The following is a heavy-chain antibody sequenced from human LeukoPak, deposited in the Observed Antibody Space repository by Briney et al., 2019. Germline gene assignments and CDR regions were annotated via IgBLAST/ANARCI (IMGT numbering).Heavy chain of an antibody. CDR1: GYTFTGYY. Sequence: ASEKVSCKASGYTFTGYYMHWVRQAPGQGLEWMGWINPNSGGTNYAQKFQGRVTMTRDTSISTAYMELSRLRSDDTAVYYCARGENSYYYGMDVWGQGTTVTVSS. CDR3: ARGENSYYYGMDV. D-gene: IGHD5-24*01. J-gene: IGHJ6*02. CDR2: INPNSGGT. V-gene: IGHV1-2*02.